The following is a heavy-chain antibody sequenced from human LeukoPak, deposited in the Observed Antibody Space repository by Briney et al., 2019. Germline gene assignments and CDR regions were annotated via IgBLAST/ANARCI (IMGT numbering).Heavy chain of an antibody. J-gene: IGHJ3*02. CDR3: AKDLGCSGGSCYSDAFDI. V-gene: IGHV3-33*06. Sequence: GRSLRLSCAASGFTFSSYGMHWVRQAPGKGLEGVAVIWYDGSNKYYADSVKGRFTISRDNSKNTLYLQMNSLRAEDTAVYYCAKDLGCSGGSCYSDAFDIWGQGTMVTVSS. CDR1: GFTFSSYG. D-gene: IGHD2-15*01. CDR2: IWYDGSNK.